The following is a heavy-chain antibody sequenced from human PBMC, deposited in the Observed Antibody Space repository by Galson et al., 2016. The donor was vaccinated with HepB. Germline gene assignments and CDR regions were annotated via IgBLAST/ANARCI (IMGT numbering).Heavy chain of an antibody. CDR1: GGSFSGYY. CDR3: AASQVQCSGGSRYSEYNWFDP. V-gene: IGHV4-59*01. J-gene: IGHJ5*02. Sequence: ETLSLTCAVYGGSFSGYYWSWIRQPPGKGLEWIGYISYNGNTNYNPSLKSRVTISIDTSEKQYYLKVNSVTAADTAVYYCAASQVQCSGGSRYSEYNWFDPWGQGTLVTVSS. D-gene: IGHD2-15*01. CDR2: ISYNGNT.